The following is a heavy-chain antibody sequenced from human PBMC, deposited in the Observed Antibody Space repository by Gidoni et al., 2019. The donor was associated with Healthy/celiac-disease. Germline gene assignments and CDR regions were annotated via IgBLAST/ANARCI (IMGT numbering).Heavy chain of an antibody. CDR2: IRSKAYGRTT. V-gene: IGHV3-49*03. CDR1: AFTFGDYA. Sequence: EVQLVESGGGLVQPGRSLRHSCTASAFTFGDYAMSWFRQAPGKGLEWVGFIRSKAYGRTTEYAASVKGRFTISRDDSKSSAYLQMNSLKTEDTAVYYCTRTYSSSWYYPMILDEAFDIWSQGTMVTVSS. J-gene: IGHJ3*02. D-gene: IGHD6-13*01. CDR3: TRTYSSSWYYPMILDEAFDI.